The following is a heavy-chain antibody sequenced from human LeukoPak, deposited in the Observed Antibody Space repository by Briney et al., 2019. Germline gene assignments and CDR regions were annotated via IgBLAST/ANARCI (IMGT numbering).Heavy chain of an antibody. V-gene: IGHV4-31*03. CDR2: IYYSGST. CDR3: ALGGTDYYDSSGLLGY. J-gene: IGHJ4*02. Sequence: SSETLSLTCTVSGGSISSGGYYWGWIRQHPGKGLEWIGYIYYSGSTYYNPSLKSRVTISVDTSKNQFSLKLSSVTATDTAVYYCALGGTDYYDSSGLLGYWGQGTLVTVSS. D-gene: IGHD3-22*01. CDR1: GGSISSGGYY.